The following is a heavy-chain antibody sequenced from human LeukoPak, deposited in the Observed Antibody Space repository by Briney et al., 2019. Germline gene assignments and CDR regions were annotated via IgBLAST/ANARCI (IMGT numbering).Heavy chain of an antibody. D-gene: IGHD5-12*01. J-gene: IGHJ3*02. CDR3: ARGPSGYAGAFDI. CDR2: ISTYNGNT. Sequence: ASVKVSCKASGYTFTRNGISWVRQAPGQGLEWMGWISTYNGNTNYAQNLQGRVTMTTDKSTSTAYMELSSLRSEDTAVYYCARGPSGYAGAFDIWGQGTMVTVSS. V-gene: IGHV1-18*01. CDR1: GYTFTRNG.